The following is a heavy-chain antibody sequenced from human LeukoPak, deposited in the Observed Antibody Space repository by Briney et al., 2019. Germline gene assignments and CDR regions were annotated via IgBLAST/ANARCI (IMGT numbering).Heavy chain of an antibody. CDR1: GFTFSSYS. Sequence: GGPLRLSCAASGFTFSSYSMNWVRQAPGKGLEWVSYISSSSSTIYYADSVKGRFTISRDNAKNSLYLQMNRLRAEDTAVYYCASGWFELDYWGQGTLVTVSS. CDR2: ISSSSSTI. V-gene: IGHV3-48*04. J-gene: IGHJ4*02. D-gene: IGHD3-10*01. CDR3: ASGWFELDY.